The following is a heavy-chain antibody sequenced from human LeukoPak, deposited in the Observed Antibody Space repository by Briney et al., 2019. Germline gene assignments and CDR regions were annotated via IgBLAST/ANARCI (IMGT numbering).Heavy chain of an antibody. J-gene: IGHJ5*02. CDR3: ASHYYDSSGYYNWFDP. CDR2: IYYSGST. CDR1: GGSISSSSYY. D-gene: IGHD3-22*01. Sequence: PSETLSLTFTVSGGSISSSSYYWGWIRQPPGKGLEWIGSIYYSGSTYYNPSLKSRVTIPVDTSKNQFSLKLSSVTAADTAVYYCASHYYDSSGYYNWFDPWGQGTLVTVSS. V-gene: IGHV4-39*01.